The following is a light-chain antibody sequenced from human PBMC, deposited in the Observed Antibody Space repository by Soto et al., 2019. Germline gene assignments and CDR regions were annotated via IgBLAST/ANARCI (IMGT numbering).Light chain of an antibody. J-gene: IGKJ1*01. V-gene: IGKV3-20*01. CDR2: GAS. CDR1: QSLRSGD. CDR3: QQYGSPPEA. Sequence: EIKMTQSPVTLSVSPGETATLSFRSSQSLRSGDLAWYQQIPGQAPRLLIYGASSRATGIPDRFSGSGSGTDFTLTISRLEPEDFAVYYCQQYGSPPEAFGQGTKVDIK.